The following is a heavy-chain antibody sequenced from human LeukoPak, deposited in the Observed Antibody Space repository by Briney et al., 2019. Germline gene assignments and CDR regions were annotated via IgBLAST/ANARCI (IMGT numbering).Heavy chain of an antibody. Sequence: PSETLSLACTVSGASVSSGNYYWSWIRQPAGKGLEWIGRIYTSGRTNANPSLKSGSTNASPSLKSRVTISLDSSKNQFSLKLSSVTAADTAVYYCARSSRRGYSSYDAFDIWGQGTMVTVSS. D-gene: IGHD5-18*01. J-gene: IGHJ3*02. CDR2: IYTSGRTNANPSLKSGST. CDR1: GASVSSGNYY. V-gene: IGHV4-61*02. CDR3: ARSSRRGYSSYDAFDI.